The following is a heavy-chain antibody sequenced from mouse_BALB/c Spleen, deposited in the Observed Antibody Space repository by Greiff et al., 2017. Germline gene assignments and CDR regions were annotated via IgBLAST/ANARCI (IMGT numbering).Heavy chain of an antibody. CDR2: ILPGSGST. CDR3: ARDGRGNYRDY. J-gene: IGHJ2*01. CDR1: GYTFSSYW. Sequence: VQLQQSGAELMKPGASVKISCKATGYTFSSYWIEWVKQRPGHGLEWIGEILPGSGSTNYNEKFKGKATFTADTSSNTAYMQLSSLTSEDSAVYYCARDGRGNYRDYWGQGTTLTVSA. V-gene: IGHV1-9*01. D-gene: IGHD1-1*02.